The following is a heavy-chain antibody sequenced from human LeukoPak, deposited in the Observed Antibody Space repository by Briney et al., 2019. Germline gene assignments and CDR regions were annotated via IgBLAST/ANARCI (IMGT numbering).Heavy chain of an antibody. D-gene: IGHD2-2*01. V-gene: IGHV3-9*01. CDR1: GFTFEDHV. J-gene: IGHJ4*02. CDR2: TSWSSDRM. CDR3: AKDLGGSATTV. Sequence: HPGGSLSLSCAASGFTFEDHVMHWVRLVPGRGLEWVSSTSWSSDRMGYADAVKGRFTISRDNAKNSLFLQMNSLRVEDTSLYYCAKDLGGSATTVWGQGTLVTVSS.